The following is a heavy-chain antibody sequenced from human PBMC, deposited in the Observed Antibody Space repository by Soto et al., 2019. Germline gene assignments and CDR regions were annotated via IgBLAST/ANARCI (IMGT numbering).Heavy chain of an antibody. V-gene: IGHV3-7*03. Sequence: GGSLRLSCAASGFTFSSYWMSWVRQAPGKGLEWVANIKQDGSEKYYVDSVKGRFTISRDNAKNSLYLQMNSLRAEDTAVYYCARDDYGYSYGSYFDYWGQGTLVTVSS. J-gene: IGHJ4*02. CDR2: IKQDGSEK. CDR1: GFTFSSYW. D-gene: IGHD5-18*01. CDR3: ARDDYGYSYGSYFDY.